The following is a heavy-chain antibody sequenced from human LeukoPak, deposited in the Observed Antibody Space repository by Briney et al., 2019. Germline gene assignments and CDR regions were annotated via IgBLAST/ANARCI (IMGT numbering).Heavy chain of an antibody. CDR2: ISGSGGST. V-gene: IGHV3-23*01. J-gene: IGHJ4*02. CDR1: GFTFSSYA. D-gene: IGHD6-25*01. Sequence: GGSLRLSCAASGFTFSSYAMSWVRQAPGKGLEWVSAISGSGGSTYYADSVKGRFTISRDNSKNTLYLQMNSLRAEDTAVYYRAKTNSSGYYFDYWGQGTLVTVSS. CDR3: AKTNSSGYYFDY.